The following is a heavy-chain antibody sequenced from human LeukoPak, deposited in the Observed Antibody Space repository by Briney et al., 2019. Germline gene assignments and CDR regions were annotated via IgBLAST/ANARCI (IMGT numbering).Heavy chain of an antibody. Sequence: PSETLSLTCAVYGGSFSGYYWSWIRQPPGKGLEWIGEINHSGSTNYNPSLKSRVTISVDTSKNQFSLKLSSVTAADTAVYYCARRSVVRGVIDWYFDLWGRGTLVTVSS. D-gene: IGHD3-10*01. CDR2: INHSGST. J-gene: IGHJ2*01. V-gene: IGHV4-34*01. CDR1: GGSFSGYY. CDR3: ARRSVVRGVIDWYFDL.